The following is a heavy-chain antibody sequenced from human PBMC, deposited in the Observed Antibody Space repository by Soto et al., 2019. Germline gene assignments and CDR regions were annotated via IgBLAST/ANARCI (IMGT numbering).Heavy chain of an antibody. J-gene: IGHJ6*02. D-gene: IGHD5-18*01. V-gene: IGHV1-69*01. CDR2: IIPIFGTA. CDR1: GGTFSSYA. Sequence: QVQLVQSGAEVKKPGSSVKVSCKASGGTFSSYAISWVRQAPGQGLEWMGGIIPIFGTANYAQKFQGRVTITADESTSKANRGLSSRRSENRAVYYWARDRTDSGDTARVLIGMDVWGQGTTFTVSS. CDR3: ARDRTDSGDTARVLIGMDV.